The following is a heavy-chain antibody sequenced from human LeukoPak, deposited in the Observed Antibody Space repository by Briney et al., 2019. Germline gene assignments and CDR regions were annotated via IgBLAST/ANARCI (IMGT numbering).Heavy chain of an antibody. J-gene: IGHJ4*02. V-gene: IGHV4-59*12. CDR3: ARLTSSSSGSSFDY. Sequence: SETLSLTCTVSGGSISSYYWSWIRQPPGKGLEWIGYIYYSGSTNYNPSLKSRVTISVDTSENQFSLKLSSVTAADTAVYYCARLTSSSSGSSFDYWGQGTLVTVSS. D-gene: IGHD4/OR15-4a*01. CDR1: GGSISSYY. CDR2: IYYSGST.